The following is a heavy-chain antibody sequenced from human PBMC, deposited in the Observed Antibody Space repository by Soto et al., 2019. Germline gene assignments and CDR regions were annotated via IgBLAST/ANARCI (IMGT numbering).Heavy chain of an antibody. CDR1: GFTFSTYA. J-gene: IGHJ3*02. V-gene: IGHV3-23*01. CDR3: AKVALGGYYDSSGYRGAFEI. CDR2: ISPNGDAT. D-gene: IGHD3-22*01. Sequence: GGSLRLSCAASGFTFSTYAMSWVRQAPGKGLEWVSAISPNGDATYYADSVKGRFTISGDNSKNTLYLQMNSLRAEDTAVYYCAKVALGGYYDSSGYRGAFEIWGQGTMVTVSS.